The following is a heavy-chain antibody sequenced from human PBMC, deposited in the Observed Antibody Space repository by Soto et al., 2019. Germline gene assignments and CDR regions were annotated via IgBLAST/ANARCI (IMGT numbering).Heavy chain of an antibody. V-gene: IGHV5-51*01. CDR2: IYAGDSES. Sequence: LGESLKISCKGSGYSFTSYWIELVRQLPGKGLEWMGIIYAGDSESTYSPSFQGQVTLSVDKSISTAYLHWNSLKDSDTAMYYCARRGLDYYYAMDVWGQGTTVTVSS. CDR3: ARRGLDYYYAMDV. CDR1: GYSFTSYW. D-gene: IGHD5-12*01. J-gene: IGHJ6*02.